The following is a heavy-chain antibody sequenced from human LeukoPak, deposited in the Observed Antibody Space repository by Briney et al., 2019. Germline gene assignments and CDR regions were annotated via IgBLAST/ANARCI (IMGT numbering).Heavy chain of an antibody. D-gene: IGHD3-22*01. CDR2: ISSSSSTI. J-gene: IGHJ5*02. Sequence: PGGSLRLSCAASGFTFSSYGMTWVRQAPGKGLEWVSYISSSSSTIYYADSVKGRFTISRDNARNSLFLQMNSLRAEDTAVYYCARAGYYYDSKRKFDPWGQGTLVTVSS. CDR1: GFTFSSYG. CDR3: ARAGYYYDSKRKFDP. V-gene: IGHV3-48*04.